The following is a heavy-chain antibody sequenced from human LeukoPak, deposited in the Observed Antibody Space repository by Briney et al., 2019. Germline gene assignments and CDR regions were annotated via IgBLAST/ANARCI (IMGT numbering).Heavy chain of an antibody. Sequence: SETLSLTCTVSGGSISSYYWSWIRQPPGKGLEWIGYIYYSGSTNYNPSLKSRVTISVDTSKNQFSLKLSSVTAADTAVYYCARGGYCSSTSCYPTSRLRLDPWGQGTLVTVSS. CDR1: GGSISSYY. CDR2: IYYSGST. J-gene: IGHJ5*02. CDR3: ARGGYCSSTSCYPTSRLRLDP. V-gene: IGHV4-59*08. D-gene: IGHD2-2*01.